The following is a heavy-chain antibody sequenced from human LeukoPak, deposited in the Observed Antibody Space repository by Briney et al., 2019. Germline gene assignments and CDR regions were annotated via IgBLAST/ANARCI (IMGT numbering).Heavy chain of an antibody. V-gene: IGHV3-53*01. D-gene: IGHD3-22*01. Sequence: PGGSLRLSCAASGFTVSSHYISWVRQAPGKGLEWVSVIYGGGSTYYADSVKGRFTISRDNSKNTLYLQMNSLRAEDTAVYYCARDKGFNYYDTSGYYYGGGAFDIWGQGTMVTVSS. J-gene: IGHJ3*02. CDR1: GFTVSSHY. CDR3: ARDKGFNYYDTSGYYYGGGAFDI. CDR2: IYGGGST.